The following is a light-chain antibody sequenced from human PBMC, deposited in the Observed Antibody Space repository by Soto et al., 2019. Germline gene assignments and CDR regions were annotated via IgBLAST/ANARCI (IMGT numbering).Light chain of an antibody. J-gene: IGKJ2*01. V-gene: IGKV3-20*01. CDR3: QQYAASPYT. CDR1: HSLSSNY. CDR2: GTS. Sequence: EIVLTQSPGTLSLSPGESATLSCRAGHSLSSNYLAWYQQNPGQAPRLLIYGTSSKATGIPDRFSGSGSGTDFTLTISRLEHEDFGVYYCQQYAASPYTFGQGTKLEIK.